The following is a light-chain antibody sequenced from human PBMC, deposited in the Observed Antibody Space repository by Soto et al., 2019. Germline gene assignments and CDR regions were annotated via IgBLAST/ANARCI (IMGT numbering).Light chain of an antibody. CDR3: QQYNNYSGT. CDR2: KAS. Sequence: DLQMTQSPSTLSASVGDRVTITCRASQNVNSWLAWYQQKPGKAPKLLIYKASNLENGVPSRFSGSGSGKEFTLTISGLQPDDFASYYCQQYNNYSGTFGQGTKVEIK. V-gene: IGKV1-5*03. J-gene: IGKJ1*01. CDR1: QNVNSW.